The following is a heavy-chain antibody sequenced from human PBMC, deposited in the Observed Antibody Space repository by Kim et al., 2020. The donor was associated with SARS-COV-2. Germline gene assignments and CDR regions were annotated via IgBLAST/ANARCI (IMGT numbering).Heavy chain of an antibody. D-gene: IGHD3-3*01. Sequence: ASVKVSCKASGYTFTGYYMHWVRQAPGQGLEWMGWINPNSGGTNYAQKFQGRVTMTRDTSISTAYMELSRLRSDDTAVYYCATYGMLFGVVPMRYYYYGMDVWGQGTTVTVSS. CDR3: ATYGMLFGVVPMRYYYYGMDV. CDR2: INPNSGGT. V-gene: IGHV1-2*02. J-gene: IGHJ6*02. CDR1: GYTFTGYY.